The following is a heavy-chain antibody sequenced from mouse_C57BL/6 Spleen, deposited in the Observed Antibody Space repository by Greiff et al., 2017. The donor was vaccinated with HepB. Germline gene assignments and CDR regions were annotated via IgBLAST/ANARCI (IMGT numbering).Heavy chain of an antibody. V-gene: IGHV14-4*01. CDR2: IDPENGDT. D-gene: IGHD3-2*02. J-gene: IGHJ3*01. CDR3: TTLDSSGYVWFAY. CDR1: GFNFKDDY. Sequence: EVQLQESGAELVRPGASVKLSCTASGFNFKDDYMHWVRQRPEQGLEWIGWIDPENGDTEYASKFQGKATITADTSSNTAYLQLSSLTSEDTAGDYCTTLDSSGYVWFAYWGQGTLVTVSA.